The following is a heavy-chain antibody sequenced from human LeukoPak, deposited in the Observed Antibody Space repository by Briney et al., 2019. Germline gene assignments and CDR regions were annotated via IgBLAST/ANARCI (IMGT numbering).Heavy chain of an antibody. CDR2: ISSSGSTI. J-gene: IGHJ4*02. CDR1: GFTFSDYY. V-gene: IGHV3-11*01. D-gene: IGHD6-13*01. CDR3: ARDRRPSSWIGLDC. Sequence: GGSLRLSCAASGFTFSDYYMSWIRQAPGKGLEWVSYISSSGSTIYYADSVKGRFTISRDSARNSLYLQLNSLRAEDTAVYYCARDRRPSSWIGLDCXGXXTLVTVSS.